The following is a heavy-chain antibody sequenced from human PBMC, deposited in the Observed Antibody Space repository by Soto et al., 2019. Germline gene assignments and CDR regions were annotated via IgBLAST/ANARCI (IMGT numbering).Heavy chain of an antibody. D-gene: IGHD3-22*01. CDR2: LSYDGSNK. J-gene: IGHJ4*02. Sequence: WVAVLSYDGSNKYYADSVKGRFTISRDNSKNTLYLQMNSLRAEDTAVYYCARVGNYYDSSGYPFYGYFDYWGQGTLVTVSS. CDR3: ARVGNYYDSSGYPFYGYFDY. V-gene: IGHV3-30-3*01.